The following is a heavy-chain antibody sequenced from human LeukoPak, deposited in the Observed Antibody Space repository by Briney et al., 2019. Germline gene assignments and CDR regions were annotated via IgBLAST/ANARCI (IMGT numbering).Heavy chain of an antibody. CDR2: IIPIFGTA. J-gene: IGHJ3*02. V-gene: IGHV1-69*05. CDR1: GGTFSSYA. D-gene: IGHD6-19*01. Sequence: ASVKVSCKASGGTFSSYAISWVRQAPGQGLEWMGGIIPIFGTANYAQKFQGRVTIATDESTSTAYMELSSLRSEDTAVYYCSRDGSSSDWSAFDIWGQGTVVTVSS. CDR3: SRDGSSSDWSAFDI.